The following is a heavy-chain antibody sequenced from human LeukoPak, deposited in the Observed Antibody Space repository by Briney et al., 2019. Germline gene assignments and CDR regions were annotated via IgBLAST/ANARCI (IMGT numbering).Heavy chain of an antibody. V-gene: IGHV1-46*01. J-gene: IGHJ6*03. CDR3: ARDGGYSYGYRYYYYYMDV. Sequence: VASVKVSCKASGYTFTSYYMHWVRQAPGQGLEWMGIINPSGGSTSYAQKFQGRVTMTRDMSTSTVYMELSSLRSEDTAVYYCARDGGYSYGYRYYYYYMDVWGKGTTVTVSS. D-gene: IGHD5-18*01. CDR1: GYTFTSYY. CDR2: INPSGGST.